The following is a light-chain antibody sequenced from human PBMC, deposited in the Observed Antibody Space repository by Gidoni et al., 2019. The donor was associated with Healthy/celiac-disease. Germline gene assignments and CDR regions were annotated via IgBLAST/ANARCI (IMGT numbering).Light chain of an antibody. V-gene: IGKV1-39*01. CDR1: QSISSY. J-gene: IGKJ1*01. CDR2: AAS. CDR3: QQSYSTPRT. Sequence: DMQLTQSPSSLSASVGDRVTITCRASQSISSYFNWYQQKPGKAPKLLIYAASSLQSGVPSRFSSSGSGTDFTLTISSLQPEDFATYYCQQSYSTPRTFGQGTKVEIK.